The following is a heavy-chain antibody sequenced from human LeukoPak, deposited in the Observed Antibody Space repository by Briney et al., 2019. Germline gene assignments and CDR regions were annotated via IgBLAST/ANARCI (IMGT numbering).Heavy chain of an antibody. J-gene: IGHJ5*02. V-gene: IGHV1-18*01. CDR1: GGTFSSYA. CDR2: ISAYNGNT. CDR3: ARTISYGYGIWFDP. Sequence: GASVKVSCKASGGTFSSYAISWVRQAPGQGLEWMGWISAYNGNTNYSQKLQGRVTMTTDTSTSTAYMELRSLRSDDTAVYYCARTISYGYGIWFDPWGQGTLVTVSS. D-gene: IGHD5-18*01.